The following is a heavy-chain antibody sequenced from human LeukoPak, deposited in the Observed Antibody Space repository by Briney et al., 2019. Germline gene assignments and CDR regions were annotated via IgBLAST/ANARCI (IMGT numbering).Heavy chain of an antibody. CDR1: GDSINSSNW. D-gene: IGHD6-13*01. CDR3: ARGWAFAY. V-gene: IGHV4-4*02. Sequence: PSETLSLTCAVSGDSINSSNWWNWVRQPPGQGLEWIAEIYHSGNTNYNPSLKSRVTISLDKSKNQFSLKLSSVTAADTAVYYCARGWAFAYWGQGTLVTVSS. CDR2: IYHSGNT. J-gene: IGHJ4*02.